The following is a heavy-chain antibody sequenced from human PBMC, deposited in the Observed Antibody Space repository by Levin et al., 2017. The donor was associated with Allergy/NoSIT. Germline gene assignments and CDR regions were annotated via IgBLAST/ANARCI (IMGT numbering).Heavy chain of an antibody. J-gene: IGHJ4*02. CDR2: ISYDGRNK. CDR1: GFTFSNYA. V-gene: IGHV3-30*09. Sequence: SGGSLRLSCAASGFTFSNYAMNWVRQAPGKGLEWVAVISYDGRNKYYADSVKGRFAISRDNSKNVLYLQMDSLRTEDAAVYFCTRDGYSYGFDYWGQGTLVTVSS. D-gene: IGHD5-18*01. CDR3: TRDGYSYGFDY.